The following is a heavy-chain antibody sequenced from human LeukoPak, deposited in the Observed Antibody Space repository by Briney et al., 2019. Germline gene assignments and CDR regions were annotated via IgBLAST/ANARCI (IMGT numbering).Heavy chain of an antibody. V-gene: IGHV3-21*01. J-gene: IGHJ6*03. CDR1: GFTFSNFN. Sequence: GGPLRLSCAASGFTFSNFNMNWVRQAPGKGLEWVSCISSSGYSIYYADSVKGRFTISRDNAKNSLYLQMNSLRAEDTAVYYCARDLTDPPYYYYYIDVWGKGTAVTISS. CDR2: ISSSGYSI. CDR3: ARDLTDPPYYYYYIDV.